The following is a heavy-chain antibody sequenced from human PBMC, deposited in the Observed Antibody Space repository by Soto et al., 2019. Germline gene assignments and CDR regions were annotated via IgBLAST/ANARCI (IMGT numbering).Heavy chain of an antibody. CDR2: ISTYNGNT. CDR3: ARDNTYYDILTGSYYYYYGMDV. Sequence: GASVKVSCKASGYTFTSYGISWVRQAPGQGLEWMGWISTYNGNTHDAQKFQGRVSMTTDTSTSTAYMELRSLRSDDTAVYYCARDNTYYDILTGSYYYYYGMDVWGQGTTVTVS. J-gene: IGHJ6*02. CDR1: GYTFTSYG. V-gene: IGHV1-18*01. D-gene: IGHD3-9*01.